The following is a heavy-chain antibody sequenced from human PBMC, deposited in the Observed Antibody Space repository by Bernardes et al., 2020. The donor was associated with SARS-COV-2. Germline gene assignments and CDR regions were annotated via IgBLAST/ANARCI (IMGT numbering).Heavy chain of an antibody. J-gene: IGHJ3*02. CDR1: GFTFSSYA. V-gene: IGHV3-23*01. CDR3: AKDQSSGRYGDAFDI. CDR2: ISGSGGST. D-gene: IGHD6-19*01. Sequence: GGSLRLSCAASGFTFSSYAMTWVRQAPGKGLEWVSAISGSGGSTYYADSVKGRFTISRDNSKNTLYLQMNSLRAEDTAVYYCAKDQSSGRYGDAFDIWGQGTMVTVSS.